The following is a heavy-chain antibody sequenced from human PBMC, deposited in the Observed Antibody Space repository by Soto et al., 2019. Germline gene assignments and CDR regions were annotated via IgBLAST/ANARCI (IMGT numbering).Heavy chain of an antibody. J-gene: IGHJ4*02. Sequence: SLRLSCAASGFTVSSKYMNWVRQAPGKGLEWVSIIWSAGLTYYADSVRGRFTISRDISKNILFLQMNNLRAEDSAIYYCARELPPALWGQGTLVAVSS. CDR1: GFTVSSKY. CDR3: ARELPPAL. D-gene: IGHD2-15*01. CDR2: IWSAGLT. V-gene: IGHV3-53*01.